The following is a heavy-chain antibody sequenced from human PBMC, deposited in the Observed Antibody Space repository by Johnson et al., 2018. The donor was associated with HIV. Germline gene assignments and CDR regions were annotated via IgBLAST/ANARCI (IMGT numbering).Heavy chain of an antibody. V-gene: IGHV3-23*04. CDR2: ITRTDLRT. J-gene: IGHJ3*02. CDR1: GFTLRNCA. D-gene: IGHD3-10*01. Sequence: VPLVESGGGLVQPGGSLRLSCAASGFTLRNCAINWGRRAPGKGLEWVSHITRTDLRTFYADSVRGRFNISKDNSRNTLFLHMNSLRADDTAVYYCAIGRGEFPRHAFDIWGQGTMVTVSS. CDR3: AIGRGEFPRHAFDI.